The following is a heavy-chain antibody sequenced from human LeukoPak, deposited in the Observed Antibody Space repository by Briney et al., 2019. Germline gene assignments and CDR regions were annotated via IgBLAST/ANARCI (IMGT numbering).Heavy chain of an antibody. J-gene: IGHJ4*02. CDR1: GYSISSGYY. V-gene: IGHV4-38-2*02. CDR3: ARTVAAAGTALNY. D-gene: IGHD6-13*01. Sequence: NASETLSLTCTVSGYSISSGYYWGWIRQPPGKGLEWIGYIYYSGSTNYNPSLKSRVTISVDTSKNQFSLKLSSVTAADTAVYYCARTVAAAGTALNYWGQGTLVTVSS. CDR2: IYYSGST.